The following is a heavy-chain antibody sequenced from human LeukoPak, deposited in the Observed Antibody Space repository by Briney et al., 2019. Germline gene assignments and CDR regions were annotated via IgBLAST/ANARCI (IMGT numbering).Heavy chain of an antibody. CDR3: ATSRTNWNAYYYYGMDV. CDR1: GYTLTELS. CDR2: FDPEDSET. J-gene: IGHJ6*04. D-gene: IGHD1-1*01. Sequence: GASVKVSCKVSGYTLTELSMHWVRQAPGKGLEWMGGFDPEDSETIYAQKFQGRVTMTEDTSTDTAYMELSSLRSEDTAVYYCATSRTNWNAYYYYGMDVWGKGTTVTVSS. V-gene: IGHV1-24*01.